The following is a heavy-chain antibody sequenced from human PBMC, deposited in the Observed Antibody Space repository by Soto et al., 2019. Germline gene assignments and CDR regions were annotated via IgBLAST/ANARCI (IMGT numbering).Heavy chain of an antibody. CDR1: GYTFTSYG. CDR2: ISAYNGNT. V-gene: IGHV1-18*01. D-gene: IGHD1-26*01. CDR3: AREVIVGAQRYYYYGMDV. J-gene: IGHJ6*02. Sequence: ASVKVSCKASGYTFTSYGISWVRKAPGQGLEWMGWISAYNGNTNYAQKLQGRVTMTTDTSTSTAYMELRSLRSDDTAVYYCAREVIVGAQRYYYYGMDVWGQGTTVTVSS.